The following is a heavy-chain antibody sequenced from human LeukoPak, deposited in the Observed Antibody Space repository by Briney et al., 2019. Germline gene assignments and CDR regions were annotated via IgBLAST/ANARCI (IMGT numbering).Heavy chain of an antibody. CDR1: GDSISSYY. Sequence: PSETLSLTCTVSGDSISSYYWSWIRQPPGKGLEWIGYIFYSENTIYNPSLRSRVTISADTSKNHFSLRLRSVTAADTAVYYCARLAAISGSDYPDDWGQGTLVTVSS. D-gene: IGHD1-26*01. CDR2: IFYSENT. V-gene: IGHV4-59*08. CDR3: ARLAAISGSDYPDD. J-gene: IGHJ4*02.